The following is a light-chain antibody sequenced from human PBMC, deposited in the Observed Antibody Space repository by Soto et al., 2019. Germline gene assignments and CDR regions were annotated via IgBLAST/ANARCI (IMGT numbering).Light chain of an antibody. CDR1: SSNIGADYD. CDR2: ANN. V-gene: IGLV1-40*01. J-gene: IGLJ3*02. Sequence: QSVLTQPPPVSGAPGQRVTISCSGNSSNIGADYDVHWYQQLPGAAPKLLIYANNRRPSGVPDRFSGSTSGSSASLAITGLQSEDEADYYCQAYDSRLNGVFGGGTKVTAL. CDR3: QAYDSRLNGV.